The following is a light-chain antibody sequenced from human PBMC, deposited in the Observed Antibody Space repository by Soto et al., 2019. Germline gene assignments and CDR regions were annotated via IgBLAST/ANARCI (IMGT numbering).Light chain of an antibody. CDR1: QSVSSN. V-gene: IGKV3-15*01. CDR3: QQYNNWPQT. Sequence: EIVMTQSPATLSVSPGERATLSCRASQSVSSNLAWYQQKPDQAPRLLIYGASTRATGIPARFSGSGSGTEFTRTISSLQSEDFAVYYCQQYNNWPQTFGQGTKVDIK. J-gene: IGKJ1*01. CDR2: GAS.